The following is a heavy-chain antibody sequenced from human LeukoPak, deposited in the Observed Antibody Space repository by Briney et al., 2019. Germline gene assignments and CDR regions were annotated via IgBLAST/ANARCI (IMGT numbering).Heavy chain of an antibody. Sequence: ASVKVSCKASGYTFTGYYIHWVRQAPGQGLEWMGRINPNSGGTNYAQKFQGRVTMTKDTSISTAYMELSRLRSDDTAVYYCARDTHSRFLEWFVWGQGTLVTVSS. CDR3: ARDTHSRFLEWFV. CDR2: INPNSGGT. CDR1: GYTFTGYY. V-gene: IGHV1-2*06. J-gene: IGHJ4*02. D-gene: IGHD3-3*01.